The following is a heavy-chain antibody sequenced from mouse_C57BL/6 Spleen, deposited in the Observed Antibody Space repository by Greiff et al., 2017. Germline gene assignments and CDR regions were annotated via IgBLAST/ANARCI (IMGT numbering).Heavy chain of an antibody. V-gene: IGHV1-55*01. CDR2: IYPGSGST. Sequence: QVQLQQPGAELVKPGASVKMSCKASGYTFTSYWITWVKQRPGQGLEWIGDIYPGSGSTNYNEKFKSKATLTVDTSSSTAYMQLSSLTSEDSAVYYCARGTYDYGEFAYWGQGTLVTVSA. J-gene: IGHJ3*01. CDR1: GYTFTSYW. CDR3: ARGTYDYGEFAY. D-gene: IGHD2-4*01.